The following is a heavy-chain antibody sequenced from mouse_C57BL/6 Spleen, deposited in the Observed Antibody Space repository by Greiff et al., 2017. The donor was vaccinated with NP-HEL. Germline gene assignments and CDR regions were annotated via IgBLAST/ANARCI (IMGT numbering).Heavy chain of an antibody. Sequence: EVQLQESGPGLVKPSQSLSLTCSVTGYSITSGYYWNWIRQFPGNKLEWMGYISYDGSNNYNPSLKHRISITRDTSKNQFFLKLNSVTTEDTAKYYCARLNYYGSRAMDYWGQGTSVTVSS. J-gene: IGHJ4*01. CDR2: ISYDGSN. D-gene: IGHD1-1*01. V-gene: IGHV3-6*01. CDR1: GYSITSGYY. CDR3: ARLNYYGSRAMDY.